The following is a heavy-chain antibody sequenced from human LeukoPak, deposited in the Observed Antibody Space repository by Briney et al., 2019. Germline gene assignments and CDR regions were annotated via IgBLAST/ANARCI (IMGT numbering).Heavy chain of an antibody. D-gene: IGHD3-10*01. Sequence: SETLSLTCAVYGGSFSGYYWSWIRQPPGKGLEWIGEINHSGSANYNPSLKSRVTISVDTSKNQFSLKLSSVTAADTAVYYCARLILWFGELLPDWGQGTLVTVSS. CDR2: INHSGSA. CDR3: ARLILWFGELLPD. V-gene: IGHV4-34*01. CDR1: GGSFSGYY. J-gene: IGHJ4*02.